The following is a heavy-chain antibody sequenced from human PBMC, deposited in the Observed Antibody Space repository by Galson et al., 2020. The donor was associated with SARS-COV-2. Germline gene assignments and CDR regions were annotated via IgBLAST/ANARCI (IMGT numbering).Heavy chain of an antibody. D-gene: IGHD1-26*01. CDR2: SSSSSSYI. CDR3: ATNPAGATHYYYYGMDV. V-gene: IGHV3-21*01. Sequence: GGSLRLSCAASGFTFSSYSMNWVRQAPGKGLEWVSSSSSSSSYIYYADSVKGRFTISRDNAKNSLYLQMNSLRAEDTAVYYCATNPAGATHYYYYGMDVWGQGATVTFS. CDR1: GFTFSSYS. J-gene: IGHJ6*02.